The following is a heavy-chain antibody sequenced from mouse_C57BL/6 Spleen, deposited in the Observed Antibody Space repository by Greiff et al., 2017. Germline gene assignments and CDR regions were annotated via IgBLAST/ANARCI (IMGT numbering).Heavy chain of an antibody. CDR1: GYTFTSYW. CDR3: ARSYYSNYGDRDD. D-gene: IGHD2-5*01. J-gene: IGHJ4*01. CDR2: IDPSDSYT. V-gene: IGHV1-69*01. Sequence: VQLQQPGAELVMPGASVKLSCKASGYTFTSYWMHWVKQRPGQGLEWIGEIDPSDSYTNYNQKFKGKSTLTVDKSSSTAYMQLSSLTSEDSAVDYGARSYYSNYGDRDDGGQGTSVNVSS.